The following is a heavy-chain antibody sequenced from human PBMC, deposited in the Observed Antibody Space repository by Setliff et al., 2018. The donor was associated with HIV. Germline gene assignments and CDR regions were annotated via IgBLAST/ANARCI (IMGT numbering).Heavy chain of an antibody. CDR3: ARLVRGGSGHYFDY. CDR2: VFYSGST. D-gene: IGHD3-10*01. Sequence: PSETLSLTCAASGVTFSSNNYYWGWIRQPPGKGLEWIGTVFYSGSTSYSPPLKSRVTISVDTSKNQFSLKLKSVTAADTALYYCARLVRGGSGHYFDYWGQGKLVTVSS. CDR1: GVTFSSNNYY. J-gene: IGHJ4*02. V-gene: IGHV4-39*07.